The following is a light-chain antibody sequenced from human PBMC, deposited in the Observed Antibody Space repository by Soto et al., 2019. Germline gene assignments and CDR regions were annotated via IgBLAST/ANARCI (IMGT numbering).Light chain of an antibody. CDR1: QSVTSNY. Sequence: EIVLTQSPGTLSLSPGERATLSCRASQSVTSNYLAWYQQKPGQAPRLLIFGASSRATGIPDKFSGSGSGTDFTLTIRRLEPDDFAVYYCQRYGGPSWTFGQGTRVDIK. V-gene: IGKV3-20*01. J-gene: IGKJ1*01. CDR3: QRYGGPSWT. CDR2: GAS.